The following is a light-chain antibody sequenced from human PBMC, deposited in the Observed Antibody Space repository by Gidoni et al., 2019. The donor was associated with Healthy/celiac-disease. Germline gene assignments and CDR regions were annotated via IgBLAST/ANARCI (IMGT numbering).Light chain of an antibody. CDR1: QSVSSSY. V-gene: IGKV3-20*01. Sequence: IVLTQSQATLSSSPGERATLSCRASQSVSSSYLAWYQKKPGQAPRLLIYGASSRATGIPDRFSGSGSGTDFTLTISRLEPEDFAVYYCQQYGSSPRFTFGPGTKVNIK. CDR2: GAS. CDR3: QQYGSSPRFT. J-gene: IGKJ3*01.